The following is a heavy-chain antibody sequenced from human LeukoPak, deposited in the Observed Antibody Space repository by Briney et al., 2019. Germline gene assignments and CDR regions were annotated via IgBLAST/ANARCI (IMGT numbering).Heavy chain of an antibody. D-gene: IGHD1-26*01. CDR3: VYGGSYYVA. CDR2: IKEDGSEK. CDR1: GFTFSRYW. Sequence: GGSLRLSCAASGFTFSRYWMTWVRQAPGTGLELVANIKEDGSEKYYVDSVKGRFTISRDNAKISLYLQMNSLRAEDTAVYHCVYGGSYYVAWGQGTLVTVSS. V-gene: IGHV3-7*01. J-gene: IGHJ5*02.